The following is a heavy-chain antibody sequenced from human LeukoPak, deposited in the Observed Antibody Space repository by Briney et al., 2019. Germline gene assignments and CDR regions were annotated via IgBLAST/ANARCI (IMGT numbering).Heavy chain of an antibody. CDR2: IYSGGST. Sequence: PGGSLRLSCAASGFTVSSNYMSWVRQAPGKGLEWVSVIYSGGSTYYADSVKGRFTISRDNSKNTVYLQMNSLGADDTAVYYCARDRESSGSYYTDYWGQGTLVTVSS. V-gene: IGHV3-66*01. CDR1: GFTVSSNY. J-gene: IGHJ4*02. CDR3: ARDRESSGSYYTDY. D-gene: IGHD1-26*01.